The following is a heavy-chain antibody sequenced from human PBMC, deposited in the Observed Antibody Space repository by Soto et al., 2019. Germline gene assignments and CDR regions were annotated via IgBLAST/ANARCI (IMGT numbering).Heavy chain of an antibody. D-gene: IGHD6-13*01. CDR2: VYFSGST. CDR3: ARGVSSWPYSLDS. V-gene: IGHV4-59*01. Sequence: QVQLQESGPGLVKPSETLSLTCTVSGGSISTYFWNWIRQPPGKGPEWIGYVYFSGSTNYNPSLKSRVTISVDTSKTQYSLSLSSVTAADTAVYFCARGVSSWPYSLDSWGQGTLVTVSS. CDR1: GGSISTYF. J-gene: IGHJ4*02.